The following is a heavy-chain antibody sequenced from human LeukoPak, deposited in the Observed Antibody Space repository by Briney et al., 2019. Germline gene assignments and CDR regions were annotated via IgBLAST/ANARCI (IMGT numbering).Heavy chain of an antibody. Sequence: GGSLRLSCAASGFTFSSYSMNWVRQAPGKGLEWVSSISSSSSYIYYADSVKGRFTISRDNAKNSLYLQMNSLRAEDTAVYYCARRATTERGHSYGLDFWGQGTLVTVSS. CDR2: ISSSSSYI. V-gene: IGHV3-21*01. D-gene: IGHD5-18*01. CDR3: ARRATTERGHSYGLDF. CDR1: GFTFSSYS. J-gene: IGHJ4*02.